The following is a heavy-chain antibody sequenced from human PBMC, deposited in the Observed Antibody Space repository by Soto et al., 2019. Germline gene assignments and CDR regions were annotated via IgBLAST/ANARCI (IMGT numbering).Heavy chain of an antibody. CDR3: ARDAQPTLYGDNTNYYYYGMDV. Sequence: QVQLVQSGAEVKKPGASVKVSCKASGYTFTSYGISWVRQAPGQGLEWMGWISAYNGNTNYAQKLQGRVTMTTDTSTSPGYEERXSLRSDDTAVYYCARDAQPTLYGDNTNYYYYGMDVWGQGTTVTVSS. CDR1: GYTFTSYG. J-gene: IGHJ6*02. D-gene: IGHD4-17*01. V-gene: IGHV1-18*01. CDR2: ISAYNGNT.